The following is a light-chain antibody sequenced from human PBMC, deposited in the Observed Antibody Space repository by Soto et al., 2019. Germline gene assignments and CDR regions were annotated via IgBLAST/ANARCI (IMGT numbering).Light chain of an antibody. CDR3: QQYSSYSRT. V-gene: IGKV1-5*03. J-gene: IGKJ1*01. CDR1: QSISNW. CDR2: KAS. Sequence: DIQMTQSPSTLSASVGDRVTITCRASQSISNWLAWYHQKPGKAPKLLIYKASSLESGFPSRFSGSGSGTEFTLTISSLQPDDFATYYCQQYSSYSRTFGQGTKVEIK.